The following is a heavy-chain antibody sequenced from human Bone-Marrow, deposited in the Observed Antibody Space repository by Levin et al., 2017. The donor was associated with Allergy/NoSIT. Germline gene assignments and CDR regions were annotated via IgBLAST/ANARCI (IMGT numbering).Heavy chain of an antibody. D-gene: IGHD1-26*01. CDR2: INTNTGDP. Sequence: ASVKVSCKASGYTFTSNAMNWVRQAPGQGLEWMGWINTNTGDPTYAPAFRGRFVFSLDTSVSTAYLQISSLKTDDTAVYFCARDREVERLPNWFDPWGQGTLVTVSS. V-gene: IGHV7-4-1*02. CDR3: ARDREVERLPNWFDP. J-gene: IGHJ5*02. CDR1: GYTFTSNA.